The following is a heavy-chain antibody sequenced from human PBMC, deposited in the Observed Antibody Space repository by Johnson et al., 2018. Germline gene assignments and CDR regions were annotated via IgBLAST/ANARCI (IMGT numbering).Heavy chain of an antibody. CDR3: AGYRYDILTGYYPYYYYYIDV. D-gene: IGHD3-9*01. J-gene: IGHJ6*03. CDR1: GGSISSYY. Sequence: QVQLQESGPGLVKPSETLSLTCTVSGGSISSYYWSWIRQPPGKGLEWIGYIYYSGSTKYNPSLKSRVTISVDTSKNQFSLKLSSVTAADTAVYYCAGYRYDILTGYYPYYYYYIDVWGKGTTVTVSS. V-gene: IGHV4-59*01. CDR2: IYYSGST.